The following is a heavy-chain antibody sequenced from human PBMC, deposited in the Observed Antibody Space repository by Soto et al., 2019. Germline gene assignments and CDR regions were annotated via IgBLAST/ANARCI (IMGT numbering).Heavy chain of an antibody. CDR1: GFTFSSYG. Sequence: QVQLVESGGGVVQPGRSLRLSCAASGFTFSSYGMHWVRQAPGKGLRWMAVISYDGSNKYYADSVKGRFTISRDTSKNTLYLQMNSLRAEDTAVYYCAKDTVTDYYYYGMDVWGQGTTVTVSS. V-gene: IGHV3-30*18. CDR2: ISYDGSNK. D-gene: IGHD4-4*01. CDR3: AKDTVTDYYYYGMDV. J-gene: IGHJ6*02.